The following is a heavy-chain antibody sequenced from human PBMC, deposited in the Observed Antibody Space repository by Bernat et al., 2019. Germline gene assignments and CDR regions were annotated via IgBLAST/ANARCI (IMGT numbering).Heavy chain of an antibody. CDR3: ARGSGTFDY. D-gene: IGHD1/OR15-1a*01. CDR2: ISYDGSNK. J-gene: IGHJ4*03. Sequence: QVQLVESGGGVVQPGRSLRLSCAASGFTFSSYAMHWVRQAPGKGLEWVAVISYDGSNKYYADSVKGRFTISRDNSKNTLYLQMNSLRAEDTAVYYCARGSGTFDYWGQGTTVTVSS. V-gene: IGHV3-30-3*01. CDR1: GFTFSSYA.